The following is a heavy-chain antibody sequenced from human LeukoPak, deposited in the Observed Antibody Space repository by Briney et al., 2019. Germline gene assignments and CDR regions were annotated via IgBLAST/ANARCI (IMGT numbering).Heavy chain of an antibody. Sequence: ASVKVSCKASGYTFTGYYIHWARQAPGQGLEWMGWINPNSSDTNYAQKFQGRVTMTRDTSITTAYMELTRLRSDDTAVYYCVRVLPSTGWGQGTLVTVSS. V-gene: IGHV1-2*02. J-gene: IGHJ4*02. CDR2: INPNSSDT. CDR1: GYTFTGYY. CDR3: VRVLPSTG.